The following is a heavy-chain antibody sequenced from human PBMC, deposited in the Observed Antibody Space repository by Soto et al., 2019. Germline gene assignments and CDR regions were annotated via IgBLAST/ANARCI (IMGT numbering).Heavy chain of an antibody. CDR3: ENTLTDNYDFFRH. D-gene: IGHD3-3*01. J-gene: IGHJ1*01. Sequence: SETLSLTCTVSGFSITTSSYFWGWIRQPPGKGLEWIGSVYYSGSTYYNPSLKSRVTISVDTSKNQFSLKLTSVTAADTAVYYCENTLTDNYDFFRHCGQRTLVTVS. V-gene: IGHV4-39*01. CDR2: VYYSGST. CDR1: GFSITTSSYF.